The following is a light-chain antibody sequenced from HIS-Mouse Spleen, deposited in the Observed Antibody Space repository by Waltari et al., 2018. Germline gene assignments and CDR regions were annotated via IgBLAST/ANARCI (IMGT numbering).Light chain of an antibody. CDR3: CSYAGSSWV. Sequence: QSALTQPASVSGSPGQSITISCTGTSSDVGSYNLVSWYQQHPGKAPKLMIYEGSKRTSVVSNRFSGSKSGNTASLTISGLQAEDEADYYCCSYAGSSWVFGGGTKLTGL. CDR2: EGS. J-gene: IGLJ3*02. V-gene: IGLV2-23*01. CDR1: SSDVGSYNL.